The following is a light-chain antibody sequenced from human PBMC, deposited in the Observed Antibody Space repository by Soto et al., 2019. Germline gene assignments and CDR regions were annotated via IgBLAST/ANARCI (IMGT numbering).Light chain of an antibody. CDR3: QQRGNWPVT. Sequence: EIVLTQSPATLSLSPGERATLSCRASQSVSSYFAWYQQKPGQAPRLLIYDASNRATGIPARFSGSGSVTDFTLTISSLGPDDFAVYYCQQRGNWPVTFGQGTRVDI. J-gene: IGKJ1*01. CDR1: QSVSSY. CDR2: DAS. V-gene: IGKV3-11*01.